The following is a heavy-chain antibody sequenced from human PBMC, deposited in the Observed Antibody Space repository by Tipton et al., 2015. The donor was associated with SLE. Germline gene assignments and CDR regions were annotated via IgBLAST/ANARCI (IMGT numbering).Heavy chain of an antibody. Sequence: QLVQSGAEVKKPGASVKVSCKASIYTFTSYGISWVRQAPGQGLEWMGWISAFNGDTNYAQKFQGRVTMTTDTSTSTAYMELRSLRSDDTAIYYCARVRVDTAMGVFDFWGQGTLVTVSS. CDR1: IYTFTSYG. CDR2: ISAFNGDT. CDR3: ARVRVDTAMGVFDF. V-gene: IGHV1-18*01. D-gene: IGHD5-18*01. J-gene: IGHJ4*02.